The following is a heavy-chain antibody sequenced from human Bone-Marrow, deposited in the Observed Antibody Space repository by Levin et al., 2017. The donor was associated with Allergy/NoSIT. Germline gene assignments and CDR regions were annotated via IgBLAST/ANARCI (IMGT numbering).Heavy chain of an antibody. Sequence: GGSLRLSCAASGFIFSTYTMSWVRQAPGKGLEWVSGISGSGGSTYYADSVKGRFTISRDNSKNTVNPQMSSLRAEDTAVYYCAKGRHDDTGYHYSFDFWGQGTLVTVSS. V-gene: IGHV3-23*01. CDR3: AKGRHDDTGYHYSFDF. D-gene: IGHD3-22*01. J-gene: IGHJ4*02. CDR2: ISGSGGST. CDR1: GFIFSTYT.